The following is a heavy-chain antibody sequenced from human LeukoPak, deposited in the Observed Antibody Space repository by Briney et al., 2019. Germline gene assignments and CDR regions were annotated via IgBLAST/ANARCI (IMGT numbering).Heavy chain of an antibody. D-gene: IGHD6-19*01. J-gene: IGHJ2*01. CDR3: ARTPGGIAVAQQRWYFDL. CDR1: GFTFSSYA. V-gene: IGHV3-30-3*01. Sequence: GGSLRLSCAASGFTFSSYAMHWVRQAPGKGLEWVAVISYDGSNKYYADSVKGRFTISRDNSKNTLYLQMNSLRAEDTAVYYCARTPGGIAVAQQRWYFDLWGRGTLVTVSS. CDR2: ISYDGSNK.